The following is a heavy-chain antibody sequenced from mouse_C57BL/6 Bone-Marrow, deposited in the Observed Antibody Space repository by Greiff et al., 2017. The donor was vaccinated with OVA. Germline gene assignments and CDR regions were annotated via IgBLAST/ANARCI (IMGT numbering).Heavy chain of an antibody. Sequence: EVKVVESGGDLVKPGGSLKLSCAASGFTFSSYGMSWVRQTPDKRLEWVATISSGGSYTYYPDSVKGRFTISRDNAKNTLYLQMSSLKSEDTAMYYCARRPGFYYGNYLDYWGQGTTLTVSS. CDR2: ISSGGSYT. D-gene: IGHD2-1*01. CDR1: GFTFSSYG. V-gene: IGHV5-6*02. J-gene: IGHJ2*01. CDR3: ARRPGFYYGNYLDY.